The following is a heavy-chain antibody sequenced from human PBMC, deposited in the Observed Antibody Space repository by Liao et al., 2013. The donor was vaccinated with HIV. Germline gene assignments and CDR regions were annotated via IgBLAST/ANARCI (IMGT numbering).Heavy chain of an antibody. J-gene: IGHJ5*02. CDR3: ARTDQYYDFWNGYENWFDP. CDR1: GASIISYS. V-gene: IGHV4-59*12. CDR2: IHHSGST. D-gene: IGHD3-3*01. Sequence: QVQLQESGPGLVKPSETLSLTCTVSGASIISYSWSWIRQPPGKRLEWIGCIHHSGSTYYNPSLKSRVTMSVDTSKTQFSLKLSSVTAADTAVYYCARTDQYYDFWNGYENWFDPWGQGTLVTVSS.